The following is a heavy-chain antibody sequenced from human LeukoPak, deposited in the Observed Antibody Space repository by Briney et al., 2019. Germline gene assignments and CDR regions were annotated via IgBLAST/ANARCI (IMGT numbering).Heavy chain of an antibody. CDR1: GVSISSYY. Sequence: SETLSLTCTVSGVSISSYYWSWIRQPPGKGLEWIGYIYYSGSTNYNPSLKSRVTISVDTSKNQFSLKLSSVTAADTAVYYCARVVSGDFWSGYPHPYWFDPWGQGTLVTVSS. CDR2: IYYSGST. D-gene: IGHD3-3*01. CDR3: ARVVSGDFWSGYPHPYWFDP. J-gene: IGHJ5*02. V-gene: IGHV4-59*01.